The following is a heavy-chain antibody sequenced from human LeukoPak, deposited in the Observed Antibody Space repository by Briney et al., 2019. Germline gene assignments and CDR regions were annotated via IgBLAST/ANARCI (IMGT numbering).Heavy chain of an antibody. CDR3: ARGASSSSAIGYYYYYMDV. D-gene: IGHD6-6*01. Sequence: SETLSLTCTVSSASISSGSYYWSWIRQPPGKGLEWIGRMYTTGSTNYNPSLKSRVTISVDTSKNQFSLKLSSVTAADTAVYYCARGASSSSAIGYYYYYMDVWGKGTTVTVSS. CDR1: SASISSGSYY. CDR2: MYTTGST. J-gene: IGHJ6*03. V-gene: IGHV4-61*02.